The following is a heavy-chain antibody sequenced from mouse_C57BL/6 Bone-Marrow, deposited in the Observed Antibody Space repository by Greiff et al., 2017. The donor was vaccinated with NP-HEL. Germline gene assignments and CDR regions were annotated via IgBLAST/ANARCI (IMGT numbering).Heavy chain of an antibody. Sequence: EVQVVESGGGLVKPGGSLKLSCAASGFTFSSYAMSWVRQTPEKRLEWVATISDGGSYTYYPDNVKGRFTISRDNAKNNLYLQMSHLKSEDTAMYYCARVWDYDGEDYWGQGTSVTVSS. CDR2: ISDGGSYT. D-gene: IGHD2-4*01. CDR3: ARVWDYDGEDY. J-gene: IGHJ4*01. V-gene: IGHV5-4*01. CDR1: GFTFSSYA.